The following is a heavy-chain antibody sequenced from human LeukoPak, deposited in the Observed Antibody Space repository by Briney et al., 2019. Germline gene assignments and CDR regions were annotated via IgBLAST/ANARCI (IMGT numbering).Heavy chain of an antibody. CDR2: MYYTGNT. Sequence: SETLSLTCAVSGGSISSGGYSWSWIRQPPGKGLEWIAYMYYTGNTYYNPSLKSRVTISVDTSKNQFSLKLSSVTAADTAMYYCARVLAAAGNNWFDPWGQGTLVTVSS. CDR1: GGSISSGGYS. J-gene: IGHJ5*02. V-gene: IGHV4-30-4*07. D-gene: IGHD6-13*01. CDR3: ARVLAAAGNNWFDP.